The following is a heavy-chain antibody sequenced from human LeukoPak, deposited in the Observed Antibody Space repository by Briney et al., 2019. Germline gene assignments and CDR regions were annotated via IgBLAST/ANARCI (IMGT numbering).Heavy chain of an antibody. CDR1: GYSISSGYY. D-gene: IGHD5-12*01. CDR2: IYHSGST. J-gene: IGHJ3*02. V-gene: IGHV4-38-2*02. Sequence: SETLSLTCTVSGYSISSGYYWGWIRQPPGKGLEWIGSIYHSGSTYYNPSLKSRVTISVDTSKNQFSLKLSSVTAADTAAYYCATRYIVATMGAFDIWGQGTMVTVSS. CDR3: ATRYIVATMGAFDI.